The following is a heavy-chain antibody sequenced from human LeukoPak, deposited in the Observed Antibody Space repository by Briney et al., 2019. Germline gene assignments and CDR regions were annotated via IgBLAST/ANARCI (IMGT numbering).Heavy chain of an antibody. CDR1: GFTFSSYS. J-gene: IGHJ3*02. Sequence: GGSLRLSCAASGFTFSSYSMNWVRRAPGKGLEWVSYISSSSSTIYYADSVKGRFTISRDNAKNSLYLQMNSLRAEDTAVYYCARDVLAAGATGTFDIWGQGTMVTVSS. CDR3: ARDVLAAGATGTFDI. CDR2: ISSSSSTI. V-gene: IGHV3-48*01. D-gene: IGHD1-14*01.